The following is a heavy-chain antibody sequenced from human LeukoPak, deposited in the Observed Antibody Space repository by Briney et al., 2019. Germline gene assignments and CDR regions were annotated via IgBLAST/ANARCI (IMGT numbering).Heavy chain of an antibody. Sequence: GASLKISCKASGYRFTSYWIGWGRRMPGKGLEWMGIIYPSDSDIRYSPSFQGQVTISVDKSITTAYLQWSSLKASDTAMYYCARSGNGYCISGSCEGWSDPWGQGTLVTVSS. CDR2: IYPSDSDI. V-gene: IGHV5-51*01. D-gene: IGHD2-2*03. CDR3: ARSGNGYCISGSCEGWSDP. CDR1: GYRFTSYW. J-gene: IGHJ5*02.